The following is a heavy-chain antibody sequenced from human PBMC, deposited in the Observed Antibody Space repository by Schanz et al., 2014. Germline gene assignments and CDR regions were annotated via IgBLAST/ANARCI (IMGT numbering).Heavy chain of an antibody. D-gene: IGHD1-1*01. V-gene: IGHV3-7*01. CDR2: ISEDERVR. J-gene: IGHJ4*02. Sequence: EVELVESGGGLVKPGGSLRLSCVVSGFTFTNAWMSWVRQAPGKGPEWVANISEDERVRHYVASLRGRVTISRDNANNFLFLQMNNLRDEDTAVYYCATHPNWSFEYWGQGALVIVSS. CDR1: GFTFTNAW. CDR3: ATHPNWSFEY.